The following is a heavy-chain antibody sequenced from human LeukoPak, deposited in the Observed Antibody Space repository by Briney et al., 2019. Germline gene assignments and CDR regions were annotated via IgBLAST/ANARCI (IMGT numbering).Heavy chain of an antibody. D-gene: IGHD3-3*01. V-gene: IGHV3-48*03. CDR3: ARGNWIGAFDI. CDR1: GFTFSSYE. CDR2: ISSSGSRI. Sequence: GGSLRLSCAASGFTFSSYEMNWVRQAPGKGLEWISHISSSGSRIYYADSVKGRFTISRDNAKNSLYLQMNGLRVEDTAVYYCARGNWIGAFDIWGQGTMVTVCS. J-gene: IGHJ3*02.